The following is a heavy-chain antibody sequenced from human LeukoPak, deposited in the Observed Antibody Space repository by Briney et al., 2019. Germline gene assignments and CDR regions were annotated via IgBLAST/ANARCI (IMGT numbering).Heavy chain of an antibody. Sequence: GGSLRLSCAASGFTFSSYSMNWVRQAPGKGLEWVSSISSSSSYIYYADSVKGRFTISRDNAKNSLYLQMNSLRAEDTAVYYCASYGDSSGWYGVYYYYYGMDVWGQGTTVTVSS. CDR1: GFTFSSYS. CDR3: ASYGDSSGWYGVYYYYYGMDV. D-gene: IGHD6-19*01. V-gene: IGHV3-21*01. CDR2: ISSSSSYI. J-gene: IGHJ6*02.